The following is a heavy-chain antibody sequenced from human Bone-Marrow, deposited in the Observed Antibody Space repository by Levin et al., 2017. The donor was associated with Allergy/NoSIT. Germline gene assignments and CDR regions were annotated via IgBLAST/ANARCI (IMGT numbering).Heavy chain of an antibody. Sequence: RTSETLSLTCDVLGGSFSEALSGYQWSWIRQSPGKGLEWIGEVYLNGRTNYNPSLRNRVTISIDLSRNNFSLRLLSVSAADTSVYYCARGVRGVIYQFSYYSMDVWGKGTMVTVSS. CDR2: VYLNGRT. V-gene: IGHV4-34*01. J-gene: IGHJ6*03. CDR3: ARGVRGVIYQFSYYSMDV. CDR1: GGSFSEALSGYQ. D-gene: IGHD3-10*01.